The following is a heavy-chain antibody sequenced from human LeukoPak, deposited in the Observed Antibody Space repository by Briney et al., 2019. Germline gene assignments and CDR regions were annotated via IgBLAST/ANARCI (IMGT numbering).Heavy chain of an antibody. CDR3: ARDPSPYYDILTGYSYSSEGMDV. CDR2: ISAYNGNT. V-gene: IGHV1-18*04. Sequence: ASVKVSCKASGYTFTDYYMHWVRQAPGQGFEWMGWISAYNGNTNYAQKLQGRVTMTTDTSTSTAYMELRSLRSDDTAVYYCARDPSPYYDILTGYSYSSEGMDVWGKGTTVTVSS. D-gene: IGHD3-9*01. CDR1: GYTFTDYY. J-gene: IGHJ6*04.